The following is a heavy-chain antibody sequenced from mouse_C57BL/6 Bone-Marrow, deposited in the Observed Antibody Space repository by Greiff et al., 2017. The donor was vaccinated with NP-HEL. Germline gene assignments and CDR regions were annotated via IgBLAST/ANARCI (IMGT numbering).Heavy chain of an antibody. CDR3: AIVGSFGSSGY. CDR1: GYTFTSYW. D-gene: IGHD1-1*01. CDR2: IHPSDSDT. Sequence: QVQLKQPGAELVKPGASVKVSCKASGYTFTSYWMHWVKQRPGQGLEWIGRIHPSDSDTNYNQKFKGKATLTVDKSSSTAYMQLSSLTSEDSAVYYCAIVGSFGSSGYWGQGTTLTVSS. V-gene: IGHV1-74*01. J-gene: IGHJ2*01.